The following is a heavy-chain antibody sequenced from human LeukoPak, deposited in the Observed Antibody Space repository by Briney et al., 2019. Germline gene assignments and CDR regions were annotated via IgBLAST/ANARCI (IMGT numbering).Heavy chain of an antibody. D-gene: IGHD5-12*01. Sequence: PGGSLRLSCAASGFTFSSYAMSWVRQAPGKGLEWVSAISGSGGSTYYADSVKGRFTISRDNSKNTLYLQMNSLRAEDTAVYYCAKILRGYSGYVYYYGMDVWGQGTTVAVYS. V-gene: IGHV3-23*01. CDR2: ISGSGGST. CDR1: GFTFSSYA. CDR3: AKILRGYSGYVYYYGMDV. J-gene: IGHJ6*02.